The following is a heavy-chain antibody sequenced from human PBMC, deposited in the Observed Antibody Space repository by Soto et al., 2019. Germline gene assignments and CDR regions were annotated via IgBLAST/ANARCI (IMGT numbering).Heavy chain of an antibody. CDR1: GGSISSSSYY. D-gene: IGHD3-3*01. J-gene: IGHJ4*02. V-gene: IGHV4-39*02. CDR2: IYYSGST. CDR3: ARDGPHITIFGYGDY. Sequence: PSETLSLTCTVSGGSISSSSYYWGWIRQPPGKGLEWIGSIYYSGSTYYNPSLKSRVTISVDTSKNQFSLKLSSVTAADTAVYYCARDGPHITIFGYGDYWGQGNLVTVSS.